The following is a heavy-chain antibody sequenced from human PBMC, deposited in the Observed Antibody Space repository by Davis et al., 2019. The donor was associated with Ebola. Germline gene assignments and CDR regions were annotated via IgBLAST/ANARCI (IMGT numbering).Heavy chain of an antibody. Sequence: ASVKVSCKASGYTFTSYVISWVRQAPAQGLEWMGWISAYNGNPHYPHKLQGRVTLTTDTSTSTAYMELRSLRSDDTAVYYCARESEPYCGGDCYFTYWGQGTLVTVSS. J-gene: IGHJ4*02. CDR2: ISAYNGNP. D-gene: IGHD2-21*02. CDR3: ARESEPYCGGDCYFTY. V-gene: IGHV1-18*01. CDR1: GYTFTSYV.